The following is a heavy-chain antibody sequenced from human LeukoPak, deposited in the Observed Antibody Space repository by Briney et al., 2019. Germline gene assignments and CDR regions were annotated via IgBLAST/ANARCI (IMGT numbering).Heavy chain of an antibody. CDR1: GFTFSSYG. V-gene: IGHV3-23*01. CDR3: ARGPSGYHNT. Sequence: GGSLRLSCAASGFTFSSYGMSWVRQAPGKGLEWVSAISGSGGSTYYADSVKGRFTISRDSSKNILYLQMNNLRAEDTAVYYCARGPSGYHNTGGQGTLVTVSS. CDR2: ISGSGGST. J-gene: IGHJ4*02. D-gene: IGHD5-12*01.